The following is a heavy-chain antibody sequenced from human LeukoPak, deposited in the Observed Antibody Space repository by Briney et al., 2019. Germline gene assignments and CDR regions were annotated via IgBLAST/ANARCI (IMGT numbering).Heavy chain of an antibody. CDR1: GFTFSSYW. CDR2: INSDGSST. CDR3: ASPIAVADYYYYYMDV. V-gene: IGHV3-74*01. J-gene: IGHJ6*03. Sequence: PGGSLRLSCAASGFTFSSYWMHWVRQAPGKGLVWVSRINSDGSSTSYADSVKGRFTISRDNAKNTLYLQMNSLRAEDTAVYYCASPIAVADYYYYYMDVWGKGTTVTVSS. D-gene: IGHD6-19*01.